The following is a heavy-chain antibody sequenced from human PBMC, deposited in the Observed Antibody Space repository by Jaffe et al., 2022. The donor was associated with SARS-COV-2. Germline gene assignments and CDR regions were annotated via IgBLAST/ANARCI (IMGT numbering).Heavy chain of an antibody. CDR3: ARGLPYGRWKVVTSAFDI. D-gene: IGHD2-21*02. J-gene: IGHJ3*02. CDR2: INHSGST. Sequence: QVQLQQWGAGLLKPSETLSLTCAVYGGSFSGYYWSWIRQPPGKGLEWIGEINHSGSTNYNPSLKSRVTISVDTSKNQFSLKLSSVTAADTAVYYCARGLPYGRWKVVTSAFDIWGQGTMVTVSS. V-gene: IGHV4-34*01. CDR1: GGSFSGYY.